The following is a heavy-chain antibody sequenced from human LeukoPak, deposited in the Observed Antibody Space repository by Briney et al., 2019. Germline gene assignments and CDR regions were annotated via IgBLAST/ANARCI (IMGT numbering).Heavy chain of an antibody. J-gene: IGHJ4*02. CDR1: GFSFSSYW. CDR2: LNTDGSST. V-gene: IGHV3-74*01. D-gene: IGHD6-13*01. Sequence: GGSLRLSCAASGFSFSSYWMHWVRQAPGKGLVWVSRLNTDGSSTNYADSVKGRFTISRDNAKNTLYLQMNSLRAEDTAIYYRARVAYSSNWYIDYWGQGTLVAVSS. CDR3: ARVAYSSNWYIDY.